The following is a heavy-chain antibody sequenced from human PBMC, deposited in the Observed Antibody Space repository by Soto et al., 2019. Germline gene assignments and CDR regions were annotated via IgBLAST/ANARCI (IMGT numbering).Heavy chain of an antibody. CDR2: ISGSGGST. V-gene: IGHV3-23*01. Sequence: GGSLRLSCAASGFTFSSYAMSWVRQAPGKGLGWVSAISGSGGSTYYADSVKGRFTISRDNSKNTLYLQMNCLRAEDTALYYCANPPQQLVLSYLDYWGQGTLVTLSS. D-gene: IGHD6-6*01. CDR1: GFTFSSYA. CDR3: ANPPQQLVLSYLDY. J-gene: IGHJ4*02.